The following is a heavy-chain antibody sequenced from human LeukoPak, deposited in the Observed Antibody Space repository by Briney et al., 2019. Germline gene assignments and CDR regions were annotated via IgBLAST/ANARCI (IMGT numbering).Heavy chain of an antibody. CDR3: ARGYYYGSGSRFDP. V-gene: IGHV4-4*09. Sequence: SETLSLTCTVSGGSISGYYWSWIRQPPGKGLEWIGYIYTSGNSNYNPSLRSRVTISVDTSKSQFSLKLSSVTAADTAVYYCARGYYYGSGSRFDPWGQGTLVTVSS. D-gene: IGHD3-10*01. CDR1: GGSISGYY. J-gene: IGHJ5*02. CDR2: IYTSGNS.